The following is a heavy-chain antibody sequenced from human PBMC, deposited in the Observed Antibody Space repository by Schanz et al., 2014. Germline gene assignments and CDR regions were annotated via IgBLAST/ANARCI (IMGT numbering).Heavy chain of an antibody. V-gene: IGHV3-53*01. D-gene: IGHD5-18*01. J-gene: IGHJ3*02. CDR3: ASERGYSYGYGAFDI. CDR1: GFTVSDNY. Sequence: VHLVESGGGLIQPGGSLRLSCAASGFTVSDNYMTWVRQAPGKGLEWVSVIYSGGSTYYADSVKGPFTISRDNSKNTLYLQMNSLRAEDTALYYCASERGYSYGYGAFDIWGQGTMVTVSS. CDR2: IYSGGST.